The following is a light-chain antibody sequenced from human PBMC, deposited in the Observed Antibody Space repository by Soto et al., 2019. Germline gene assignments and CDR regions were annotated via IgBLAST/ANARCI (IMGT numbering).Light chain of an antibody. J-gene: IGKJ1*01. CDR2: AAS. Sequence: DIQMTQSPSSLSASVGDRVTITCRASRDIRKYLAWYQQKPGKVPKLLIFAASTLQSGVPSRFSGGGSGTDFTLIISSLQPEDVATYYCQKCDSAPWTFGQGTKVDIK. V-gene: IGKV1-27*01. CDR1: RDIRKY. CDR3: QKCDSAPWT.